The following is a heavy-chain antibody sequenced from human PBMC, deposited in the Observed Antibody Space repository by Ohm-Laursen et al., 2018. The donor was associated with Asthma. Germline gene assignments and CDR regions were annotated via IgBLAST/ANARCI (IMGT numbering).Heavy chain of an antibody. CDR2: IYYSGNT. V-gene: IGHV4-30-4*08. D-gene: IGHD1-1*01. J-gene: IGHJ4*02. CDR3: ARGPMHDYYFDT. CDR1: GGSISPGSYF. Sequence: SQTLSLTCSVSGGSISPGSYFWGWVRQPPGKGLEWIGSIYYSGNTYYNPSLNSRVTISLDTSKNQFSLNLSFVTAADTAMYYCARGPMHDYYFDTWGQGTLVTVSS.